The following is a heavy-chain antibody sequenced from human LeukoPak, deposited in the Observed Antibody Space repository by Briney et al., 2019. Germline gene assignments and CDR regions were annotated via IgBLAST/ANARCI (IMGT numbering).Heavy chain of an antibody. CDR3: ARDWHYGPFDY. J-gene: IGHJ4*02. V-gene: IGHV4-4*07. Sequence: SEILSLTCTVSGGSISSYYWSWIRQPAGKGLEWIGRIYTSGSTNYNPSLKSRVTISVDKSKNQFSLKLSSVTAADTAVYYCARDWHYGPFDYWGQGTLVTVSS. CDR1: GGSISSYY. CDR2: IYTSGST. D-gene: IGHD4-17*01.